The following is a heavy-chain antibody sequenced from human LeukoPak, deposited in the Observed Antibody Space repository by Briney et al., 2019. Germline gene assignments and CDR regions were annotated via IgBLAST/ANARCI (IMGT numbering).Heavy chain of an antibody. Sequence: PSETLSLTCTVSGDSISSSSSYWGWIRQPPGKGLEWLGYIYYSGSTNYNPSLKSRVTVSVDTSKNQFSLKLSSVTAADTAVYYCARGSHSSSWYGGNWFDPWGQGTLVTVSS. D-gene: IGHD6-13*01. CDR1: GDSISSSSSY. V-gene: IGHV4-61*05. J-gene: IGHJ5*02. CDR3: ARGSHSSSWYGGNWFDP. CDR2: IYYSGST.